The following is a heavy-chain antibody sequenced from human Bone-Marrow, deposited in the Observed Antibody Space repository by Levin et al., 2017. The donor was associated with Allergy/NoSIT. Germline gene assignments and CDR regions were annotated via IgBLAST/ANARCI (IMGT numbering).Heavy chain of an antibody. Sequence: SQTLSLTCTVSGASVTRSGFYWTWIRQHPGKGLEWIAYIYYSGDPYYNPSLKSRLTISIDTSKNQFSLKLTSVTAADTAVYYCARELRFLEDSGFDSWGQGTRVTVSS. V-gene: IGHV4-31*03. CDR1: GASVTRSGFY. D-gene: IGHD3-3*01. J-gene: IGHJ5*01. CDR3: ARELRFLEDSGFDS. CDR2: IYYSGDP.